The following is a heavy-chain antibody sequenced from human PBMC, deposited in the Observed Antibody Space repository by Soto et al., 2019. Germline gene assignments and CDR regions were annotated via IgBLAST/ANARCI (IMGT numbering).Heavy chain of an antibody. V-gene: IGHV1-46*01. CDR1: GYTFTSYY. CDR2: INPSGGST. Sequence: AASVKVSCKASGYTFTSYYMHWVRQAPGQGLEWMGIINPSGGSTSYAQKFQGRVTMTRDTSTSTVYMELSSLRSEDTAVYYCARVHRFYDFWSGYYFGRMDVWGQGTTVTVSS. D-gene: IGHD3-3*01. J-gene: IGHJ6*02. CDR3: ARVHRFYDFWSGYYFGRMDV.